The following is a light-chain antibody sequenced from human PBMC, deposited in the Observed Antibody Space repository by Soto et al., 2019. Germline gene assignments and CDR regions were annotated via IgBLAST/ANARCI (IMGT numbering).Light chain of an antibody. Sequence: QSALTQPASVSGSPGQSITISCTGTSSDVGAYSYVSWYQQHPGKAPKLIIYDVSDRPSGVSNRFSGSKSGNTASLTVSGLQAEDEADYYCSSYAGSNNLVFGGGTKVTVL. J-gene: IGLJ2*01. CDR3: SSYAGSNNLV. V-gene: IGLV2-14*01. CDR2: DVS. CDR1: SSDVGAYSY.